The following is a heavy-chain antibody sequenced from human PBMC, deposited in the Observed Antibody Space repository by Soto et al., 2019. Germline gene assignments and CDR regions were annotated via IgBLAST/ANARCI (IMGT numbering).Heavy chain of an antibody. CDR1: GYTFTSYG. CDR3: ARGREMDV. Sequence: WASVKVSCKASGYTFTSYGISWVRQAPGQGLEWMGWINPNGGGTNFAQKFQGRVTMTRDTSISTAYMELSGLRSDDTAVYYCARGREMDVWGQGTTVTVSS. V-gene: IGHV1-2*02. J-gene: IGHJ6*02. CDR2: INPNGGGT. D-gene: IGHD3-10*01.